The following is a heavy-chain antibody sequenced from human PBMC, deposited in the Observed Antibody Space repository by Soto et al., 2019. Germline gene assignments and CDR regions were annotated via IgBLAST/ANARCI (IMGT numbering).Heavy chain of an antibody. J-gene: IGHJ4*02. D-gene: IGHD6-13*01. Sequence: GSGPTLVNPTQTLTLTCTFSGFSLSTSGVGVGWIRQPPGKALEWLALIYWNDDKRYSPSLKSRLTITKDTSKNQVVLTMTNMDPVDTATYYCALNALPHIAAAGTPENYFDYWGQGTLVTVSS. CDR1: GFSLSTSGVG. CDR3: ALNALPHIAAAGTPENYFDY. V-gene: IGHV2-5*01. CDR2: IYWNDDK.